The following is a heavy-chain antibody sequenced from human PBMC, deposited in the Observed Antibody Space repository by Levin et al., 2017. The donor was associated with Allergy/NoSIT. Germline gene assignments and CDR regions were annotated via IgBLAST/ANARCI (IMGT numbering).Heavy chain of an antibody. CDR1: GFTFDDYT. D-gene: IGHD6-13*01. Sequence: SLKISCAASGFTFDDYTMHWVRQAPGKGLEWVSGISWNSGSIGYADSVKGRFTISRDNAKNSLYLQMHSLRVEDTAFYYCAKDRRTGSSWYGPGGGYYYYGMDVWGQGTTVTVSS. J-gene: IGHJ6*02. CDR3: AKDRRTGSSWYGPGGGYYYYGMDV. CDR2: ISWNSGSI. V-gene: IGHV3-9*01.